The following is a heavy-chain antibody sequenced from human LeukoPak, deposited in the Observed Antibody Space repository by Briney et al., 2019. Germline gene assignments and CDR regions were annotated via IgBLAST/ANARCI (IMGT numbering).Heavy chain of an antibody. J-gene: IGHJ4*02. CDR1: GFRFSSYG. Sequence: PGGSLRLSCATSGFRFSSYGMHWVRQAPGEGLEWVSFIWYDGSNKYYADSVKGRFTISRDDSKKTVYLQMNSLRAEDAAVYYCAKDGFERYCSSTSCPAGFDYWGQGTLVTVSS. CDR3: AKDGFERYCSSTSCPAGFDY. V-gene: IGHV3-30*02. CDR2: IWYDGSNK. D-gene: IGHD2-2*01.